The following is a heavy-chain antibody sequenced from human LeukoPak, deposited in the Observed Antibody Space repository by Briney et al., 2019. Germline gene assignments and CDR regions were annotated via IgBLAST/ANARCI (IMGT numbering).Heavy chain of an antibody. CDR3: ARERSDYDILTGYYPLNWFDP. CDR2: IYSGGST. J-gene: IGHJ5*02. V-gene: IGHV3-66*01. D-gene: IGHD3-9*01. CDR1: GFTFKSHA. Sequence: GGSLRLSCAASGFTFKSHAMSWVRQAPGKGLEWVSVIYSGGSTYYADSVKGRFTISRDNSKNTLYLQMNSLRAEDTAVYYCARERSDYDILTGYYPLNWFDPWGQGTLVTVSS.